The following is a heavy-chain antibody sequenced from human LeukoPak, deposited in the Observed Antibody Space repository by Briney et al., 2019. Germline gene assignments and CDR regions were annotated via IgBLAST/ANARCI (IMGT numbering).Heavy chain of an antibody. Sequence: GGSLRLSCAASGFTVSNTLMSWVRQAPGKGLERAGHIKSKSDGGATNYPAPLQGRFIISRDDSKNTLYLQMNSLKTEDTAVYYCITYEGVCWGHGTLFTVSA. V-gene: IGHV3-15*01. D-gene: IGHD3-10*01. CDR1: GFTVSNTL. J-gene: IGHJ4*01. CDR3: ITYEGVC. CDR2: IKSKSDGGAT.